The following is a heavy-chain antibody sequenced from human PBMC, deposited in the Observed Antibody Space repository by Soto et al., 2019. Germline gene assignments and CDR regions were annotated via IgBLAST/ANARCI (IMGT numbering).Heavy chain of an antibody. CDR3: ARSGREDIPFDY. Sequence: ASVKVSCKASGYTFTSYGISWVRQAPGQGLEWMGWISAYNGNTNYAQKLQGRVTMTTDKSTSTAYMELSSLRSEDTAVYYCARSGREDIPFDYWGQGTLVTVSS. D-gene: IGHD2-15*01. J-gene: IGHJ4*02. CDR1: GYTFTSYG. CDR2: ISAYNGNT. V-gene: IGHV1-18*01.